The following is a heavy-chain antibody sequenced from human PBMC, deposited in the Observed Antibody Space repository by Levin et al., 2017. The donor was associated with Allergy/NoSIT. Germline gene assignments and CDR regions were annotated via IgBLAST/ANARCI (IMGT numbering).Heavy chain of an antibody. CDR3: ASSGGTGAYIYYFYAMDV. CDR2: ISFDGSNK. Sequence: GESLKISCAASGFTFSSYAMHWVRQAPGKGLEWVSTISFDGSNKFYGDSVKGRFTISRDNSKGMLSLQMNSLRAEDTAVYYWASSGGTGAYIYYFYAMDVWGQGTTVTVSS. CDR1: GFTFSSYA. V-gene: IGHV3-33*05. J-gene: IGHJ6*02. D-gene: IGHD4-23*01.